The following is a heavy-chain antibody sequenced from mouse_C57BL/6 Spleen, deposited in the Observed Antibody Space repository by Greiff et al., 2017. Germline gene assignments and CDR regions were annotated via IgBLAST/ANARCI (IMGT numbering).Heavy chain of an antibody. V-gene: IGHV1-64*01. CDR3: ARPYDGYFYYAMDY. D-gene: IGHD2-3*01. J-gene: IGHJ4*01. Sequence: QVQLKQSGAELVKPGASVKLSCKASGYTFTSYWMHWVKQRPGQGLEWIGMIHPNSGSTNYNEKFKSKATLTVDKSSSTAYMQLSSLTSEDSAVYYCARPYDGYFYYAMDYWGQGTSVTVSS. CDR2: IHPNSGST. CDR1: GYTFTSYW.